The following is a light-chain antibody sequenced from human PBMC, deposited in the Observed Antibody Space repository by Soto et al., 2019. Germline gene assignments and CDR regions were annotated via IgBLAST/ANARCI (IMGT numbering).Light chain of an antibody. CDR3: HQYVTSPPAWA. CDR1: QSISSSY. V-gene: IGKV3-20*01. CDR2: ATS. J-gene: IGKJ1*01. Sequence: IVLTQSPGTLSLSPGERATLSCRTSQSISSSYLAWSQQKPGQAPRLLISATSSRATGVPDRFSGSGSGPDFTLTISGLEPEDSAVYYCHQYVTSPPAWAFGQGTKVEIK.